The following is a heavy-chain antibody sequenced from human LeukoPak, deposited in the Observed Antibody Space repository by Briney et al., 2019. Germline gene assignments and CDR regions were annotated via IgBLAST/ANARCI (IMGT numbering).Heavy chain of an antibody. D-gene: IGHD4-17*01. CDR1: GFTFSSYG. Sequence: GRSLRLSCAASGFTFSSYGMHWVRQAPGKGLEWVAVIWYDGSNKYYADSVKGRFTISRDNSKNTLYLQMNSLRAEDTAVYYCAREPPDTTVTPNYFDYWAREPWSPSPQ. J-gene: IGHJ4*02. CDR3: AREPPDTTVTPNYFDY. V-gene: IGHV3-33*01. CDR2: IWYDGSNK.